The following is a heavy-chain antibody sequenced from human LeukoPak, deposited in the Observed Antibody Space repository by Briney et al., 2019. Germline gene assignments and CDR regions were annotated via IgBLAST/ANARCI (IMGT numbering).Heavy chain of an antibody. V-gene: IGHV1-18*01. CDR1: GYTFTSYG. Sequence: ASVKVSCKASGYTFTSYGISWARQAPGQGPEWMGWISAYNGNTNYAQKLQGRVTMTTDTSTSTAYMELRSLRSDDTAVYYCASHSSGYQYGGNNWFDPWGQGTLVTVSS. J-gene: IGHJ5*02. D-gene: IGHD3-22*01. CDR3: ASHSSGYQYGGNNWFDP. CDR2: ISAYNGNT.